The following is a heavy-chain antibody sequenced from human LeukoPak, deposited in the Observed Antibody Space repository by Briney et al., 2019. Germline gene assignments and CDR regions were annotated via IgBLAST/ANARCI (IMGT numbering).Heavy chain of an antibody. D-gene: IGHD3-3*01. V-gene: IGHV4-39*01. CDR3: ARQGRAYYDFWSGYPFDY. Sequence: LSETLSLTCTVSGGSISSGGYYWSWIRQHPGKGLEWIGYIYYSGSTYYNPSLKSRVTISVDTSKNQFSLKLSSVTAADTAVYYCARQGRAYYDFWSGYPFDYWGQGTLVTVSS. CDR2: IYYSGST. CDR1: GGSISSGGYY. J-gene: IGHJ4*02.